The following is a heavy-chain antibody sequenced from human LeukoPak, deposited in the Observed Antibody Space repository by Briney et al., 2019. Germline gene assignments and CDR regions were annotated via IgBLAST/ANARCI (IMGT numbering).Heavy chain of an antibody. CDR2: IYKIGTT. D-gene: IGHD6-13*01. V-gene: IGHV4-61*01. Sequence: PSETLSLTCTVSGGSVSSNTYHWSWIRQPPGKGLESIGFIYKIGTTNYRPSLKSRVTISVDTSKNQLSLKLSSVTAADTAIYYCARGGASSHYFDSWGQGTLVTVSS. CDR1: GGSVSSNTYH. CDR3: ARGGASSHYFDS. J-gene: IGHJ4*02.